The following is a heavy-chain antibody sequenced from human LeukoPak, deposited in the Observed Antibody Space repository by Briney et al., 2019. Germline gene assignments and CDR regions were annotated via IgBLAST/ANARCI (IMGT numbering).Heavy chain of an antibody. CDR2: IGTAGEI. V-gene: IGHV3-13*01. CDR3: VSESQSGYFYYYMDV. CDR1: GFTFSSYD. Sequence: GGSLRLSCAASGFTFSSYDIHWVRQATGKGLEWVSGIGTAGEIYYPGSVKGRFTISRDNAKNSLYLQMNSLRAEDTGIYYCVSESQSGYFYYYMDVWGKGTTVTVSS. J-gene: IGHJ6*03. D-gene: IGHD1-26*01.